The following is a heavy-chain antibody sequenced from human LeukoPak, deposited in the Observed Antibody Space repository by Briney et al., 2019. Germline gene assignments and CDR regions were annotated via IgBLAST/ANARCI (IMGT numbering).Heavy chain of an antibody. Sequence: SETLSLTCTVSGGSISSYYWSWIRQPPGKGLEWIGYIYYSGSTNYNPSLKSRVTISVDTSKNQFSLKLSSVTAADTAVYYCASKGCSSTSCYGVGDYYYYYYMDVWGKGTTVTVSS. CDR1: GGSISSYY. CDR3: ASKGCSSTSCYGVGDYYYYYYMDV. J-gene: IGHJ6*03. V-gene: IGHV4-59*01. CDR2: IYYSGST. D-gene: IGHD2-2*01.